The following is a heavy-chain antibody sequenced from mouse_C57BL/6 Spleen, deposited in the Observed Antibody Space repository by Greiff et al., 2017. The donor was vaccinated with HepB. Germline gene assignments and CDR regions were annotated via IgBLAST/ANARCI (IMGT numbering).Heavy chain of an antibody. CDR1: GYTFTDYE. CDR2: IDPETGGN. V-gene: IGHV1-15*01. J-gene: IGHJ2*01. CDR3: TRWVTGYYFDY. D-gene: IGHD4-1*01. Sequence: QVQLQQSGAELVRPGASVTLSCKASGYTFTDYEMHWVKQTPVHGLEWIGAIDPETGGNAYNQKFKGKAILTADKSSSTAYMELRSLTSEDSAVYYCTRWVTGYYFDYWGQGTTLTVSS.